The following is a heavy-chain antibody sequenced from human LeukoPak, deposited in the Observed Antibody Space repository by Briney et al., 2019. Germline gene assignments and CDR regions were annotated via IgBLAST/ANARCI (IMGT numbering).Heavy chain of an antibody. J-gene: IGHJ4*02. CDR3: ASFHYYGSGAYYLSY. CDR1: GFTLSGYA. D-gene: IGHD3-10*01. CDR2: IGDSGATT. V-gene: IGHV3-23*01. Sequence: GGSLRLSCAASGFTLSGYAMTWVRQAPGKGLEWVSDIGDSGATTYYAGSVKGRFTISRDNSKNTLYLQMSSLRAEDTAVYFCASFHYYGSGAYYLSYWGQGTLVTVSS.